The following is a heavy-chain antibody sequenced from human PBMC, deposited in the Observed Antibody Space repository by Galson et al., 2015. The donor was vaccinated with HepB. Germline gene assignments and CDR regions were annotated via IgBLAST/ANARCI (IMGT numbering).Heavy chain of an antibody. D-gene: IGHD6-13*01. Sequence: CAISGDSVSSKSVAWNWIRQSPSRGLEWLGRTYYRFKWESDYATSVKGRITINPDTSKNQFSLQLNSVTPEDTAVYYCARDRSEIAAVDSWGQGTLVTVTS. J-gene: IGHJ4*02. CDR2: TYYRFKWES. CDR1: GDSVSSKSVA. V-gene: IGHV6-1*01. CDR3: ARDRSEIAAVDS.